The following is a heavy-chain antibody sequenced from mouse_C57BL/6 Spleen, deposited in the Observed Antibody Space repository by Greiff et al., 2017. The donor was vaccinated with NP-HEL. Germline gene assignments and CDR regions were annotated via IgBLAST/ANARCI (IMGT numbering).Heavy chain of an antibody. J-gene: IGHJ2*01. CDR2: INPNNGGT. Sequence: EVQLQQSGPELVKPGASVKMSCKASGYTFTDYNMHWVKQSHGKSLEWIGYINPNNGGTSYNQKFKGKATLTVNKSSSTAYMELRSLTSEDSAVYYCARGITTGVDYFDYWGQGTTLTVSS. CDR1: GYTFTDYN. CDR3: ARGITTGVDYFDY. V-gene: IGHV1-22*01. D-gene: IGHD1-1*01.